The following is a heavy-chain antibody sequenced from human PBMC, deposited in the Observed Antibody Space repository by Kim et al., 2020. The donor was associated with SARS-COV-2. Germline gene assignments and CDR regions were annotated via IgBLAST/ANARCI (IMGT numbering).Heavy chain of an antibody. CDR3: ARVSGSPKEAYYCDY. Sequence: NPSLKSRVTMSVYTSKNQYSLKLTSVTAADTAFYYCARVSGSPKEAYYCDYWGQGTLVTVSS. V-gene: IGHV4-4*07. D-gene: IGHD3-3*01. J-gene: IGHJ4*02.